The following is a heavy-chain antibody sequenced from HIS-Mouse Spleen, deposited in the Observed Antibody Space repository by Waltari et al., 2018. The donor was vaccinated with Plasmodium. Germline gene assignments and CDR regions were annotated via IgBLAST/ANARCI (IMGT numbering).Heavy chain of an antibody. J-gene: IGHJ4*02. Sequence: EVQLLESGGGLVQPGGSLRLSCAASGFTFSSYAMSWVRQAPGKGLEWVSAIRGSGGSKSDPDSVKGRFTISRDNSKNTLYLQMNGLRAEDTAVYYCAKVIAARDYWGQGTLVTVSS. CDR1: GFTFSSYA. CDR3: AKVIAARDY. D-gene: IGHD6-25*01. CDR2: IRGSGGSK. V-gene: IGHV3-23*01.